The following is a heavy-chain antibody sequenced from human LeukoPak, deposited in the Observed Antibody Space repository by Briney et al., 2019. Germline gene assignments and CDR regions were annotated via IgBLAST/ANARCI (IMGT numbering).Heavy chain of an antibody. CDR1: GFTFSSYG. J-gene: IGHJ5*02. Sequence: GGSLRLSCAASGFTFSSYGMHWVRQAPGKGLEWVAYIQYDGSNEQYADSVKGRFSISRDSSKNILYLQMNSLRAEDTAVYYCAKGGLVHRFDPWGQGTLVTVSS. V-gene: IGHV3-30*02. CDR3: AKGGLVHRFDP. CDR2: IQYDGSNE.